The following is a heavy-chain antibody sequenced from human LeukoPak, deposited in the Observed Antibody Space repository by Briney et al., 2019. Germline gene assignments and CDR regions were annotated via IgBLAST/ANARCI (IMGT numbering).Heavy chain of an antibody. Sequence: SETLSLICTVSGGSVSSGSYYWSWIRQPPGKELEWIGYIYYSGSTNYNPSLKSRVTISVDTSKNQFSLKLSSVTAADTAVYYCSRLQFDWLSPGAFDIWGQGTTVTVSS. D-gene: IGHD3-9*01. CDR3: SRLQFDWLSPGAFDI. J-gene: IGHJ3*02. CDR2: IYYSGST. CDR1: GGSVSSGSYY. V-gene: IGHV4-61*01.